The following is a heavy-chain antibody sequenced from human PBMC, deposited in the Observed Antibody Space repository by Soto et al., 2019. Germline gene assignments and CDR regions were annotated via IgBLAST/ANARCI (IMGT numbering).Heavy chain of an antibody. CDR3: AHSGDDILTGYSYYMDV. CDR2: IYWDDDK. Sequence: SGPTLVNPTQTLTLTCTFSGFSLSTSGVGVGWIRQPPGKALEWLALIYWDDDKRYSPSLKSRLTTTKDTSKNQVVLTMTNMDPVDTATYYCAHSGDDILTGYSYYMDVWGKGTTVTVSS. D-gene: IGHD3-9*01. CDR1: GFSLSTSGVG. V-gene: IGHV2-5*02. J-gene: IGHJ6*03.